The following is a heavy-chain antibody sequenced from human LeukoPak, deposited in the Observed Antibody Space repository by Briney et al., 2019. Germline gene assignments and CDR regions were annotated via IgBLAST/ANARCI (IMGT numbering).Heavy chain of an antibody. D-gene: IGHD2-15*01. CDR2: IDWDDDK. V-gene: IGHV2-70*04. Sequence: SGPTLVKPTQTLTLTCTFSGFSLSTSGMRVSWIRQPPGKALESLARIDWDDDKFYSTSLKTRLTISKDTSKNQVVLTMTNMDPVDTATYYCALKGFCRGGSCAQYYFDYWGQGTLVTVSS. CDR1: GFSLSTSGMR. CDR3: ALKGFCRGGSCAQYYFDY. J-gene: IGHJ4*02.